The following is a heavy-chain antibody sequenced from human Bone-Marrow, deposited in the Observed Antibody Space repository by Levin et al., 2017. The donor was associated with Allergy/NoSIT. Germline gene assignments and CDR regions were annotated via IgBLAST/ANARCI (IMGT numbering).Heavy chain of an antibody. D-gene: IGHD3-22*01. CDR3: ASDPARGYYDSSGYSGDH. J-gene: IGHJ4*02. CDR1: GFPFRHYT. CDR2: ITSSGDST. V-gene: IGHV3-48*02. Sequence: GGSLRLSCAASGFPFRHYTMNWVRQAPGKGLEWFSCITSSGDSTYYAASVKGRFTISRDNAKNSLYLQLNRLRDEDTAMYYCASDPARGYYDSSGYSGDHWGQGTLVTVSS.